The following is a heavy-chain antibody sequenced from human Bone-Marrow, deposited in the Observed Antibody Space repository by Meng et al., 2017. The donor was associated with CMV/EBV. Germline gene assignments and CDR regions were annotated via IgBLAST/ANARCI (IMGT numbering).Heavy chain of an antibody. CDR3: PRWGQLVNYGMDV. CDR2: ISYDGSNK. V-gene: IGHV3-30*04. J-gene: IGHJ6*02. Sequence: GESLKISCAASGFTFSSFAMHWVRQAPGKGLEWVAVISYDGSNKYYADSVKGRFTISRDNSKNTLYLQMNSLRAEDTAVYYCPRWGQLVNYGMDVWGQATTVTVSS. D-gene: IGHD6-6*01. CDR1: GFTFSSFA.